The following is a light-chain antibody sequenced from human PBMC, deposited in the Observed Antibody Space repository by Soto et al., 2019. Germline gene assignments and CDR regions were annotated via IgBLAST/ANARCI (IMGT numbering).Light chain of an antibody. J-gene: IGLJ3*02. CDR2: EVS. CDR3: SSYTARSTWV. V-gene: IGLV2-14*01. CDR1: SSDVGGYNY. Sequence: QSALTQPASVSGSPGQSITISCTGTSSDVGGYNYVSWYQQHPGTSPKLMIYEVSNRHSGVSNRFSGSKSGNTASLIISGLQAEDEGDYYCSSYTARSTWVFGGGTKLTVL.